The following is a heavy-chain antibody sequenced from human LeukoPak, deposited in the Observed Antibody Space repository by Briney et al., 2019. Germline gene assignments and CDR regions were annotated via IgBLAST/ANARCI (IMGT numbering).Heavy chain of an antibody. CDR2: INPNSGGT. CDR3: ARVAVAAYYYGMDV. V-gene: IGHV1-2*02. Sequence: ASVKVSCKASGYTFTGYYMHWVRQAPGQGLEWMGWINPNSGGTNYAQKFQGRVTMTRDTSISTAYLQWSSLKASDTAMYYCARVAVAAYYYGMDVWGQGTTVTVSS. D-gene: IGHD6-19*01. J-gene: IGHJ6*02. CDR1: GYTFTGYY.